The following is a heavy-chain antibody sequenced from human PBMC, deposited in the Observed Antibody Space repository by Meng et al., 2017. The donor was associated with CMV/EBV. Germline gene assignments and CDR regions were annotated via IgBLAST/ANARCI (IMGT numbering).Heavy chain of an antibody. Sequence: GESLKISCAASGFTFSSYEMNWVRQAPGKGLEWVSYISSSGSTIYYADSVKGRFTISRDNSKNTLYLQMNSLRAEDTAVYYCAKDPGSGSYYNEYYFDYWGQGTLVTVSS. CDR3: AKDPGSGSYYNEYYFDY. J-gene: IGHJ4*02. V-gene: IGHV3-48*03. CDR2: ISSSGSTI. CDR1: GFTFSSYE. D-gene: IGHD3-10*01.